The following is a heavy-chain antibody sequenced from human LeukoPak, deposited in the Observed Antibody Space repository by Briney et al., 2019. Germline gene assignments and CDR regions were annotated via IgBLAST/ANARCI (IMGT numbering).Heavy chain of an antibody. CDR3: AREYGDYTGGAFDI. CDR1: GFTFSNYG. Sequence: PGGSLRLSCAASGFTFSNYGMHWVRQAPGKGLEWVAVIWYDGSNKYYADSVKGRFTISRDNSKNTLYLQMNSLRAEDTAVYYCAREYGDYTGGAFDIWGQGTMVTVSS. J-gene: IGHJ3*02. CDR2: IWYDGSNK. V-gene: IGHV3-33*01. D-gene: IGHD4-17*01.